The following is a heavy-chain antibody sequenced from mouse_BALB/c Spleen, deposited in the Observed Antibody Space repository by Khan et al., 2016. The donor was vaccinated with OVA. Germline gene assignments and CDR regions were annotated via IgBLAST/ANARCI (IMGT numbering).Heavy chain of an antibody. Sequence: EVELVESGGGLVKPGGSLKLSCAASGFTFSNYAMSWVRQTPEKRLEWVASISSGGNTYYPDSVKGRFTISRDNARNILYLQISSLRSEDTAMYYCARDYWFTYWGQGTLVTVSA. CDR2: ISSGGNT. V-gene: IGHV5-6-5*01. J-gene: IGHJ3*01. CDR3: ARDYWFTY. CDR1: GFTFSNYA.